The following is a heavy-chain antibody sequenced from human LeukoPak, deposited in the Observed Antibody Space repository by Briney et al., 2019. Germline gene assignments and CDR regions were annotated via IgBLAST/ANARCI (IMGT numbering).Heavy chain of an antibody. D-gene: IGHD3-10*01. CDR3: ARPNYYGSGFNAFDI. CDR2: IYYSGST. V-gene: IGHV4-59*08. CDR1: GGSISSYY. Sequence: PSETLSLTCTASGGSISSYYWSWIRQPPGKGLEWIGYIYYSGSTNYNPSLKSRVTISVDTSKNQFSLKLSSVTAADTAVYYCARPNYYGSGFNAFDIWGQGTMVTVSS. J-gene: IGHJ3*02.